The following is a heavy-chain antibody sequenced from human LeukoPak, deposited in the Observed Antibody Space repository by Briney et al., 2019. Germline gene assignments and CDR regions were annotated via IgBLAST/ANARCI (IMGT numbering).Heavy chain of an antibody. CDR3: AKGEGSYGYYYYGMDV. CDR1: GFTFSSYD. Sequence: GGSLRLSCAASGFTFSSYDMTWVRQAPGKGLEWVSSITRRSDATYYADSVKGRFTISRDNSRNTLYLQMNSLRAEDTAVYYCAKGEGSYGYYYYGMDVWGQGTTVTVSS. J-gene: IGHJ6*02. D-gene: IGHD5-18*01. V-gene: IGHV3-23*01. CDR2: ITRRSDAT.